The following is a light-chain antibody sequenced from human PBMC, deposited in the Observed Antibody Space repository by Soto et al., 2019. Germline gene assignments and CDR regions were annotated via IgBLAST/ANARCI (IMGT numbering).Light chain of an antibody. V-gene: IGKV3-20*01. CDR2: DTS. J-gene: IGKJ4*01. Sequence: EIVLTQSPGTLSLSPGERATLSCRASQSVVNNYLAWFQQKPGQAPRLLIYDTSNRATGIPDRFSGSGSGTDFTLAISRLEPEDFAVYYCQQSSCSPRPFGGGTRVEI. CDR1: QSVVNNY. CDR3: QQSSCSPRP.